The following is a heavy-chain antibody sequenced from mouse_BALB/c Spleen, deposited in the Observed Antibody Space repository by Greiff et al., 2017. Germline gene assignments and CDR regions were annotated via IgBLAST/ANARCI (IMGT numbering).Heavy chain of an antibody. Sequence: EVQLQESGPGLVKPSQSLSLTCTVTGYSITSDYAWNWIRQFPGNKLEWMGYISYSGSTSYNPSLKSRISITRDTSKNQFFLQLNSVTTEDTATYYCAREDGSSYRGYFDVWGAGTTVTVSS. D-gene: IGHD1-1*01. CDR2: ISYSGST. V-gene: IGHV3-2*02. J-gene: IGHJ1*01. CDR3: AREDGSSYRGYFDV. CDR1: GYSITSDYA.